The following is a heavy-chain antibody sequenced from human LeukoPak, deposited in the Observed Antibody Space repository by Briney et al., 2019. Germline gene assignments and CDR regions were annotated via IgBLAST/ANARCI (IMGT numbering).Heavy chain of an antibody. CDR2: IRARAGTT. Sequence: PGGSLRLSCAASGFTFSDYAMTWFRQAPGQGLEWVSAIRARAGTTYYGDSVKGRFAVSRDNSKNTLYLQMNSLRAEDTAVYYCAKDPHSFLSSVVVDFDQWGQGALVIVSS. D-gene: IGHD2-15*01. CDR1: GFTFSDYA. J-gene: IGHJ4*02. V-gene: IGHV3-23*01. CDR3: AKDPHSFLSSVVVDFDQ.